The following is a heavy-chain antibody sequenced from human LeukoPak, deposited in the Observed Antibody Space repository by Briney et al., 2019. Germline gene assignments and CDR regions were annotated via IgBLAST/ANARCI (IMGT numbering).Heavy chain of an antibody. CDR2: IRSKAYGGTT. D-gene: IGHD4/OR15-4a*01. CDR3: TRDEVHRDPSYYYYGMDV. CDR1: AFTLSNYW. J-gene: IGHJ6*02. Sequence: GGSLRLSCVGSAFTLSNYWMSWFRQAPGKGLEWVGFIRSKAYGGTTEYAASVKGRFTISRDDSKSIAYLQMNSLKTEDTAVYYCTRDEVHRDPSYYYYGMDVWGQGTTVTVSS. V-gene: IGHV3-49*03.